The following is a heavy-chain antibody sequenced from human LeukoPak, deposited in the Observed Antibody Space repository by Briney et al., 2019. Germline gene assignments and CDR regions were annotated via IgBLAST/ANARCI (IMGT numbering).Heavy chain of an antibody. CDR3: ARELGYCSGGSCYVLTHWFDP. CDR1: GFTFSSYS. J-gene: IGHJ5*02. D-gene: IGHD2-15*01. V-gene: IGHV3-48*01. CDR2: ISSSSSTI. Sequence: GGSLRLSCAASGFTFSSYSMNWVRQAPGKGLEWVSYISSSSSTIYYADSVKGRFTISRDNAKNSLYLQMNSLRAEDTAVNYCARELGYCSGGSCYVLTHWFDPWGQGTLVTVSS.